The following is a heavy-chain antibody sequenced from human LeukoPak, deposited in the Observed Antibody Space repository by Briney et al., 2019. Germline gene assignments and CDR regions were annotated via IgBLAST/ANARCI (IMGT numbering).Heavy chain of an antibody. Sequence: SETLSLTCTVSGGSISSYYWSWLRQPPGKGLEWIGYIYYSGSTNYNPSLKSRVTISVDTSKNQFSLKLSSVTAADTAVYYCARSRYSSGWYGNGAFDIWGQGTMVTVSS. CDR3: ARSRYSSGWYGNGAFDI. CDR1: GGSISSYY. CDR2: IYYSGST. J-gene: IGHJ3*02. V-gene: IGHV4-59*01. D-gene: IGHD6-19*01.